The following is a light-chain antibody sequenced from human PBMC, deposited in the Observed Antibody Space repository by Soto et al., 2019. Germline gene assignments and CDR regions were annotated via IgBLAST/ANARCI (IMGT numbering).Light chain of an antibody. J-gene: IGKJ4*01. Sequence: VMTQSPTTLSVSPGEIATLSCRASHSVGSNLAWYQQNPGQAPRLLIYGASTRATGVPARFSGSGSATQFTLTISSLQSEDSGFYYCQQYKQWPVAFGGGTKVEIK. V-gene: IGKV3-15*01. CDR2: GAS. CDR3: QQYKQWPVA. CDR1: HSVGSN.